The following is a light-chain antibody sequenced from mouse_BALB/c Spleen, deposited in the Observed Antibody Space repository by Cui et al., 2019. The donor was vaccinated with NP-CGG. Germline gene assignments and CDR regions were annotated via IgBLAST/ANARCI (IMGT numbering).Light chain of an antibody. J-gene: IGLJ1*01. CDR1: TGAVTTSNY. Sequence: QAGVSQEGEINTSPGETVTLTCRSSTGAVTTSNYANWVQENPDHLFTALIVGTNNRVPGVPARFSGSLIGDKAALTITGAQTEDEAIYFCALWYSNHWVFRGGTKLTVL. CDR2: GTN. CDR3: ALWYSNHWV. V-gene: IGLV1*01.